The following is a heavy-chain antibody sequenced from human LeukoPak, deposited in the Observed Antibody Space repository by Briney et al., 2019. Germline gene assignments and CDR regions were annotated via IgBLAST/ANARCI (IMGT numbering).Heavy chain of an antibody. CDR2: IWYDGSNK. CDR3: ARADYYDSSGPFDS. V-gene: IGHV3-33*01. CDR1: GFTFSSYG. J-gene: IGHJ5*01. Sequence: GRSLRLSCAASGFTFSSYGMHWVRQAPGKGLEWVSVIWYDGSNKYYADSVKGRFTISRDNSKNTLYLQMNSLRAEDTAVYYCARADYYDSSGPFDSWGQGTLVTVSS. D-gene: IGHD3-22*01.